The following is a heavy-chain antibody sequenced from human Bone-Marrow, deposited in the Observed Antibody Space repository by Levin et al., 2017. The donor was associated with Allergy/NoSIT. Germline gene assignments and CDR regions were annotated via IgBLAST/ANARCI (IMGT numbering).Heavy chain of an antibody. CDR1: RFTFSTYP. J-gene: IGHJ4*02. CDR3: ARDGSGYNFWSGYTQIDY. Sequence: GESLKISCVASRFTFSTYPMHWVRQAPGKGLEWLAVLSFDGSSAYYTDSVKGRFIISRDNSKNTLFLQLNSLKSEDTAMYYCARDGSGYNFWSGYTQIDYWGQGTLVTVSS. V-gene: IGHV3-30-3*01. CDR2: LSFDGSSA. D-gene: IGHD3-3*01.